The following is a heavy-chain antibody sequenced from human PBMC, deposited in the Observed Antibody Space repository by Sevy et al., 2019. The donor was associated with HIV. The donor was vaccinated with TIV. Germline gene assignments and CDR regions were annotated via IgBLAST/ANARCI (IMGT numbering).Heavy chain of an antibody. D-gene: IGHD3-10*01. Sequence: GGSLRLSCAASGFTFNYYFMNWVRQAPGKGLEWVSYISSHSSYINYADSVKGRFTISRDNAKNSLYLQMNSLRAEDTAVYYCARGDYYGSLYYFDYWGQGALVIVSS. CDR2: ISSHSSYI. CDR3: ARGDYYGSLYYFDY. CDR1: GFTFNYYF. J-gene: IGHJ4*02. V-gene: IGHV3-21*01.